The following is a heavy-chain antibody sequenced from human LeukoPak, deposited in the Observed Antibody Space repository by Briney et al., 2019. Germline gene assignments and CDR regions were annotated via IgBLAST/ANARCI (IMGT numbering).Heavy chain of an antibody. J-gene: IGHJ3*02. V-gene: IGHV4-38-2*02. CDR2: IYHSGST. Sequence: SETLSLTCTVSGYSISSGYYWGWIRQPPGKGLEWIGSIYHSGSTYYNPSLKSRVTISVDTSKNQFSLKLSSVTAADTAVYYCARPSREGAFDIWGQGTMVTVSS. CDR3: ARPSREGAFDI. D-gene: IGHD5-24*01. CDR1: GYSISSGYY.